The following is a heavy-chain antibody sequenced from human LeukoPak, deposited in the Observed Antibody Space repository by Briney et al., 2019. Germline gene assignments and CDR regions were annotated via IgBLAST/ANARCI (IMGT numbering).Heavy chain of an antibody. J-gene: IGHJ4*02. CDR1: GGSISTDNYY. Sequence: SETLSLTCTVSGGSISTDNYYWGWIRQPPGKGLEWIGSYDRRGRTYYSPSLKSRVSISVDTSRDQFSLNLRSVTAADTAVYYCASSPWASSIEAVDYWGQGTLVTVSS. D-gene: IGHD6-13*01. CDR2: YDRRGRT. V-gene: IGHV4-39*01. CDR3: ASSPWASSIEAVDY.